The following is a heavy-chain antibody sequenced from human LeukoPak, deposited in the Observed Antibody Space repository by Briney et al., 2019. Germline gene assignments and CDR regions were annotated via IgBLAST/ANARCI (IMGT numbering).Heavy chain of an antibody. J-gene: IGHJ5*02. D-gene: IGHD4-17*01. V-gene: IGHV3-48*03. CDR2: ISNSGSTT. CDR3: AREFVYGEPFDP. CDR1: GFTFSSYE. Sequence: GGSLRLSYTASGFTFSSYEMNWVRQAPGKGLEWVSYISNSGSTTYYADSVKGRFTISRDNSKNTVYLQMNSLRAEDTAVYFCAREFVYGEPFDPWGQGTLVTVSS.